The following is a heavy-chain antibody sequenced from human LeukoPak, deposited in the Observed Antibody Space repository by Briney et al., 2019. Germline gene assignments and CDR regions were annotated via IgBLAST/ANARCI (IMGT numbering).Heavy chain of an antibody. CDR3: AIMGARWGFDY. Sequence: ASVKVSCKGDGCTFTNYGIDCVRQAPGQGLEWMGWISAYNGNTNYAQKFQGRVTLTTDASTSTAYMELRSLISDDTAVYYCAIMGARWGFDYWGQGTLVTVPA. D-gene: IGHD3-16*01. CDR2: ISAYNGNT. CDR1: GCTFTNYG. V-gene: IGHV1-18*01. J-gene: IGHJ4*02.